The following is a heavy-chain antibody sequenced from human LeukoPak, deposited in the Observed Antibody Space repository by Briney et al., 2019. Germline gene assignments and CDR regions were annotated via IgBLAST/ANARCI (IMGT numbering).Heavy chain of an antibody. CDR2: ISSSGSTI. CDR1: GFTFSSYE. Sequence: QSGGSLRLSCAASGFTFSSYEMDWVRQAPGKGLEWVSYISSSGSTIYYADSVKGRFTISRDNAKNSLYLQMNSLRAEDTAVYYCARVDSSGWYLAWGQGTLVTVSS. V-gene: IGHV3-48*03. J-gene: IGHJ5*02. CDR3: ARVDSSGWYLA. D-gene: IGHD6-19*01.